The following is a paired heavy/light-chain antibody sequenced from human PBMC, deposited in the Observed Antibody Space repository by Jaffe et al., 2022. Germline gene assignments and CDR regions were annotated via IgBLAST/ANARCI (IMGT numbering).Heavy chain of an antibody. CDR3: TRDALVGGDDAFDI. CDR1: GITFGDNA. CDR2: IRSKVYGGTT. V-gene: IGHV3-49*04. J-gene: IGHJ3*02. D-gene: IGHD2-21*01. Sequence: EVQLVESGGGLVQPGRSLRLSCTTSGITFGDNAMSWVRQAPGKGLEWVGFIRSKVYGGTTEYAASVKGRFSISRDDSKSIAYLQMNSLKTDDTAVYYCTRDALVGGDDAFDIWGQGTMVTVSS.
Light chain of an antibody. CDR3: MQGTHWPYT. CDR1: QSLVYSDGNTY. CDR2: KVS. V-gene: IGKV2-30*01. Sequence: DVVMTQSPLSLPVTLGQPASISCRSSQSLVYSDGNTYLTWFQQRPGQSPRRLIYKVSNRDSGVPDRFSGSGSGTDFTLKISRVEAEDVGVYYCMQGTHWPYTLGQGTKLEIK. J-gene: IGKJ2*01.